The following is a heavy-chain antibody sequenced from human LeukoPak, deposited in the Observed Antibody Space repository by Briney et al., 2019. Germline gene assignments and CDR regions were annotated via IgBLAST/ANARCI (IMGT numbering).Heavy chain of an antibody. J-gene: IGHJ4*02. V-gene: IGHV1-18*01. Sequence: ASVKVSCKASGYTFSSHGVTWVRQAPGQGLEWMGWISGYNGDTNFAQKFQGRVSMTTDTSTSTVYMELRSLRLDDTAVYFCARYVVSRIRGLDYWGQGTLVIVSS. CDR3: ARYVVSRIRGLDY. CDR1: GYTFSSHG. D-gene: IGHD3-10*01. CDR2: ISGYNGDT.